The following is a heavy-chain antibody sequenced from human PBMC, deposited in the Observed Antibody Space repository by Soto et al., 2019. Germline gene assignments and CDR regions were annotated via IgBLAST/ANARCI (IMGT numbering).Heavy chain of an antibody. Sequence: TSETLSLTCTVSGGSISSSSYYWGWIRQPPGKGLEWIGSIYYSGSTYYNPSLKSRVTISVDTSKNQFSLKLSSVTAADTAVYYCARQWDEDYYDSSGYEMNWFDPWGQGTLVTVS. CDR2: IYYSGST. D-gene: IGHD3-22*01. V-gene: IGHV4-39*01. CDR3: ARQWDEDYYDSSGYEMNWFDP. J-gene: IGHJ5*02. CDR1: GGSISSSSYY.